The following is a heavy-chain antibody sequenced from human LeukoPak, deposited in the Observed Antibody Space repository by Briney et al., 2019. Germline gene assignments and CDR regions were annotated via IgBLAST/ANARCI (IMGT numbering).Heavy chain of an antibody. Sequence: GGSLRLSCAASGFTLSDYYMSWIRQAPGKGLEWVSYSSSSGSTIHYADSVKGRFAISRDNAKNSLYLQMNSLRAEDTAVYYCARRRDFIDYWGQGTLVTVSS. CDR3: ARRRDFIDY. J-gene: IGHJ4*02. CDR2: SSSSGSTI. CDR1: GFTLSDYY. V-gene: IGHV3-11*01. D-gene: IGHD3/OR15-3a*01.